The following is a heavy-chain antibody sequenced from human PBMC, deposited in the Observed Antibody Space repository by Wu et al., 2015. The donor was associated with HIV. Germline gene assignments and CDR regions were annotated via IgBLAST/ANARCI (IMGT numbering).Heavy chain of an antibody. CDR2: IIPIFGTA. J-gene: IGHJ3*01. CDR1: GGTFRSYA. Sequence: QVQLVQSGAEVKKPGSSVKVSCKASGGTFRSYAISWVRQAPGQGLEWMGRIIPIFGTANYAQKFQGRVTITADESTSTAYMELSSLRSEDTAVYYCARVVFSGSSWYSNAFDVWGQGTMVTVSS. D-gene: IGHD6-13*01. V-gene: IGHV1-69*13. CDR3: ARVVFSGSSWYSNAFDV.